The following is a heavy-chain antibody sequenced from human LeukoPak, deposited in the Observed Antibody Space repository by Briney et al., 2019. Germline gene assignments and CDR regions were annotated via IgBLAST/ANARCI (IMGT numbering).Heavy chain of an antibody. CDR1: GYTFSSYG. CDR2: ISGSGGST. CDR3: AKFGFCSSTSCPAPY. Sequence: GVSLRLFYGASGYTFSSYGMSWVRQARGKGLEWVSAISGSGGSTHYADSVKGRFTISRDNSKNTLYLQMNSLRAEDTAVYYCAKFGFCSSTSCPAPYWGQGTLVTVSS. J-gene: IGHJ4*02. V-gene: IGHV3-23*01. D-gene: IGHD2-2*01.